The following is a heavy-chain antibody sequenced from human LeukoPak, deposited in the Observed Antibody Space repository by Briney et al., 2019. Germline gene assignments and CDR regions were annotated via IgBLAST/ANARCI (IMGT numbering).Heavy chain of an antibody. J-gene: IGHJ5*02. CDR3: AREDSYGYGGVWFDP. V-gene: IGHV4-59*01. Sequence: PSETLSLTCTVSGGSMSHYYWSWIRQPPGKGLEWIGYIYYSGSTNYNPSLKSRVTISVDTSKNQFSLKLSSVTAADTAVYYCAREDSYGYGGVWFDPWGQGTLVTVSS. CDR1: GGSMSHYY. D-gene: IGHD5-18*01. CDR2: IYYSGST.